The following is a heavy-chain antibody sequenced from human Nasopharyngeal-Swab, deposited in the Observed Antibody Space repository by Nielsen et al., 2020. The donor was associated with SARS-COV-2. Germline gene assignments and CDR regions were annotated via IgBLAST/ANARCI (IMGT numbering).Heavy chain of an antibody. J-gene: IGHJ4*02. CDR1: GGSFSGYY. Sequence: GALRLSCAVYGGSFSGYYWSWIRQPPGKGLEWIGEINHSGSTNYNPSLKSRVTISVDTSKNQFSLKLSSVTAADTAVYYCAARGSSGWFGYWGQGTLVTVSS. CDR2: INHSGST. D-gene: IGHD6-19*01. V-gene: IGHV4-34*01. CDR3: AARGSSGWFGY.